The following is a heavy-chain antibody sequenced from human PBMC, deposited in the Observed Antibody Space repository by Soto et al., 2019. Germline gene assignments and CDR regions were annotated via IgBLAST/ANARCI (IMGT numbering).Heavy chain of an antibody. V-gene: IGHV3-30*18. CDR2: ISYDGSNK. D-gene: IGHD3-16*01. CDR1: GFTFSSYG. J-gene: IGHJ4*02. Sequence: LRLPCAASGFTFSSYGMHWVRQAPGKGLEWVAVISYDGSNKYYADSVKGRFTISRDNSKNTLYLQMNSLRAEDTAVYYCAKDPALSSWVFDYWGQGTLVTVSS. CDR3: AKDPALSSWVFDY.